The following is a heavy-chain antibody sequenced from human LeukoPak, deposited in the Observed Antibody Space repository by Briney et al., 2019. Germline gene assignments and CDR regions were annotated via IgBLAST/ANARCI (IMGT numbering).Heavy chain of an antibody. CDR2: INWNGGST. D-gene: IGHD1-26*01. Sequence: GGSLRLSCAASGFTFDDYGMSWVRQAPGKGLEWVSGINWNGGSTGYADSVKGRFTISRDNAKNSLYLQMNSLRAEDTALYYCAKLPELGYYYMDVWGKGTTVTVSS. V-gene: IGHV3-20*04. J-gene: IGHJ6*03. CDR1: GFTFDDYG. CDR3: AKLPELGYYYMDV.